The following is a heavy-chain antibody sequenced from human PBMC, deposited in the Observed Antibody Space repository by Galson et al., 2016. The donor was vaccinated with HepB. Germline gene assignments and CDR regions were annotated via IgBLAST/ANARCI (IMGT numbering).Heavy chain of an antibody. CDR1: GDSVSRNGAA. V-gene: IGHV6-1*01. CDR2: TYYNSKWYS. CDR3: ARATSYSVQFNGVTVVGTGAFDI. Sequence: CAISGDSVSRNGAAWNWIRLSPSRGLEWLGRTYYNSKWYSNYAPSVKTRIIVIADTSKNQFSLQPKSVTPDDTALYYCARATSYSVQFNGVTVVGTGAFDIWGQGTLVTVSS. J-gene: IGHJ3*02. D-gene: IGHD6-19*01.